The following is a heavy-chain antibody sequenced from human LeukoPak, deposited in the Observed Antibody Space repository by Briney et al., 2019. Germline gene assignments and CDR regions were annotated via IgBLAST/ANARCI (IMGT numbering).Heavy chain of an antibody. V-gene: IGHV1-46*01. J-gene: IGHJ4*02. Sequence: ASVKVSCKASGYTFTGYSIYWVRQAPGQGLEWMGIINPTGGSTSYAQKFQGRVTMTRDTSTRTVYMELSSLRSEDTAVYYCAGEYTYVDTDYWGQGTLVTVSS. CDR3: AGEYTYVDTDY. CDR2: INPTGGST. D-gene: IGHD5-18*01. CDR1: GYTFTGYS.